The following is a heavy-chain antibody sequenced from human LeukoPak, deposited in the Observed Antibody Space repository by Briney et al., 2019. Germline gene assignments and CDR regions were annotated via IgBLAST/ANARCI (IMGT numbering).Heavy chain of an antibody. D-gene: IGHD5-18*01. CDR1: GYTFTSYY. Sequence: ASVKVSCKASGYTFTSYYMHWVRQAPGQGLEWMGIINPSGGSTSYAQKFQGRVTMTSDTSISTAYMDLSRLRSDDTAVYYCARDMDTGPDLFDYWGQGTLVTVSS. CDR3: ARDMDTGPDLFDY. J-gene: IGHJ4*02. V-gene: IGHV1-46*01. CDR2: INPSGGST.